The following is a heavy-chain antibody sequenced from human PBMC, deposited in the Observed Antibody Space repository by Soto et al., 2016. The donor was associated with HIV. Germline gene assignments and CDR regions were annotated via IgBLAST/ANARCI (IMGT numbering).Heavy chain of an antibody. CDR2: INPNSGGT. D-gene: IGHD6-13*01. CDR1: GYTFTGYY. J-gene: IGHJ6*03. CDR3: ARSSGWAAAGHNYYYYMDV. Sequence: QVQLVQSGAEVKKPGASVKVSCKASGYTFTGYYIHWVRQAPGQGLEWMGWINPNSGGTNYAQKFQGRVTMTRDTSISTGYMELSRLRSDDTAVYYCARSSGWAAAGHNYYYYMDVWGKGTTVTVSS. V-gene: IGHV1-2*02.